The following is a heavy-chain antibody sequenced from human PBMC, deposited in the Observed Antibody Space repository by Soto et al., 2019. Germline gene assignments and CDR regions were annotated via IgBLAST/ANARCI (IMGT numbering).Heavy chain of an antibody. D-gene: IGHD1-26*01. CDR1: GIIFSSFV. Sequence: QVQLVESGGGVVQPGRSLRLSCATSGIIFSSFVMHWVRQAPGKGLEWVALLTKDGSSAYYTDSVKGRFTITRDNSQNXLYLQMNSLRAEDTAVYYCARDLPLSESYPYYFDHWGQGTLVTVSS. CDR2: LTKDGSSA. CDR3: ARDLPLSESYPYYFDH. J-gene: IGHJ4*02. V-gene: IGHV3-30-3*01.